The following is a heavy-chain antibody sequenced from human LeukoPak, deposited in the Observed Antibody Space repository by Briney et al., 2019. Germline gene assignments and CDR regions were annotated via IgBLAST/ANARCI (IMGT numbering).Heavy chain of an antibody. Sequence: GGSLRLSCAASGFTFSSYGMHWVRQAPGKGLEWVAVISYDGSNKYYADSVKGRFTISRDNSKNTLYLQMNSLRAEDTAAYYCCILRDAFDIWGQGTMVTVSS. CDR1: GFTFSSYG. CDR3: CILRDAFDI. V-gene: IGHV3-30*03. J-gene: IGHJ3*02. CDR2: ISYDGSNK. D-gene: IGHD3-9*01.